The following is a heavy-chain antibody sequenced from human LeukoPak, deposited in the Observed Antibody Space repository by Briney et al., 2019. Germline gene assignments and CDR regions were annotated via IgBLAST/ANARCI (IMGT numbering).Heavy chain of an antibody. D-gene: IGHD3-10*01. CDR3: AKEGMYYDASGSYYKGWYFDL. Sequence: GGSLRLSCAASTFTFSSSAMNWVRQAPGKGLEWVSTISSSGGSTYYADSVKGRFTISRDSSKNTLNLQMNRLRAEDTAVYYCAKEGMYYDASGSYYKGWYFDLWGRGTLVTVSS. CDR1: TFTFSSSA. V-gene: IGHV3-23*01. CDR2: ISSSGGST. J-gene: IGHJ2*01.